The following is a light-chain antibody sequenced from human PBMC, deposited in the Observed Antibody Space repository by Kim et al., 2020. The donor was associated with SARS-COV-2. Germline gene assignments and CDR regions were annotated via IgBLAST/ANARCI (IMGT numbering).Light chain of an antibody. CDR1: KLGDKY. Sequence: SASPEQTASITCSGDKLGDKYASWYQQRPGQSPVLVIYHNNKRPSGIPERFSGSSSGNTATLTISGTQAMDEADYYCQTWDNSLCIFGGGTQLTVL. V-gene: IGLV3-1*01. CDR2: HNN. CDR3: QTWDNSLCI. J-gene: IGLJ2*01.